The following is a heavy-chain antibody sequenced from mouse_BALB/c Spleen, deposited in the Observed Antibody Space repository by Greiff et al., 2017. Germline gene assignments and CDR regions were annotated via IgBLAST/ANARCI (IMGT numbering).Heavy chain of an antibody. J-gene: IGHJ3*01. CDR3: ARRRYDQAWFAY. CDR1: GDSITSGY. D-gene: IGHD2-14*01. Sequence: EVHLVESGPSLVKPSQTLSLTCSVTGDSITSGYWNWIRKFPGNKLEYMGYISYSGSTYYNPSLKSRISITRDTSKNQYYLQLNSVTTEDTATYYCARRRYDQAWFAYWGQGTLVTVSA. V-gene: IGHV3-8*02. CDR2: ISYSGST.